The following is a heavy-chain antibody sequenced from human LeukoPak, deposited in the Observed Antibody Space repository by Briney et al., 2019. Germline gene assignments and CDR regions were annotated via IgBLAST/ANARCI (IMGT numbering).Heavy chain of an antibody. Sequence: SETLFLTCTVSGGPISSRNYYWGWIRQPPGKGLEWIGSLYYSGTTYSNPSLKTRVTISVDTSKNQFSLKLASVTAADTAVYYCARRQWLESSHFDYWGQGTLVTVSS. J-gene: IGHJ4*02. CDR1: GGPISSRNYY. D-gene: IGHD6-19*01. CDR2: LYYSGTT. V-gene: IGHV4-39*01. CDR3: ARRQWLESSHFDY.